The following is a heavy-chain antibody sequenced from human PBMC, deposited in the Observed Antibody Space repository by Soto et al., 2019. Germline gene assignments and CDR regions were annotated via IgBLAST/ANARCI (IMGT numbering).Heavy chain of an antibody. Sequence: EVQLLESGGGLVQPGGSLRLSCAASGFTFSSYAMDWVRQAPGKGLDWVSGISGSGFTTYYADSVKGRFTISRDNSENRLYLQMNSLRAEDTAIFYCASLRYCSTTSCSSTFDYWGQGTLVTVSS. CDR3: ASLRYCSTTSCSSTFDY. J-gene: IGHJ4*02. CDR2: ISGSGFTT. V-gene: IGHV3-23*01. CDR1: GFTFSSYA. D-gene: IGHD2-2*01.